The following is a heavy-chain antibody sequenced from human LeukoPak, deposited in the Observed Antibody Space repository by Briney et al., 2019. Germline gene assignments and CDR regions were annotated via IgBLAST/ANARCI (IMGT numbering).Heavy chain of an antibody. CDR3: AKGALAVAGIQLDY. D-gene: IGHD6-19*01. J-gene: IGHJ4*02. V-gene: IGHV3-23*01. CDR2: ISSSGGST. Sequence: PGGSLTLSCAASGFTFSSYAMSWVRQAPGKGLEGGSVISSSGGSTNYADSVKGRFTISRDNSKNTLYLQMNSLRAEDTAVYYCAKGALAVAGIQLDYWGQGTLVTVSS. CDR1: GFTFSSYA.